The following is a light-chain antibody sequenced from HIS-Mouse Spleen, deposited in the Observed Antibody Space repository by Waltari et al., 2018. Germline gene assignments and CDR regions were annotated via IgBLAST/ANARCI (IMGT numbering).Light chain of an antibody. CDR2: DAS. CDR1: QEISNY. J-gene: IGKJ5*01. CDR3: QRYDNLPPVIT. Sequence: DIQMTQSPSSLSASVGDRVTITCQASQEISNYLNWYQQKPGKAPKLLIYDASNLETGDPSRFSGSGSGTDFPFTISSLQPEGIATYYCQRYDNLPPVITVGQGTRLEIK. V-gene: IGKV1-33*01.